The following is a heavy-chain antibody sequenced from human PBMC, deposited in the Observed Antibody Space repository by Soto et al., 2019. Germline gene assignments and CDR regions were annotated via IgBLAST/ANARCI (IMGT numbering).Heavy chain of an antibody. CDR2: VWHDGSKK. D-gene: IGHD2-15*01. CDR1: GFTYGHFG. CDR3: GRGAYCIAGQGGAFDI. J-gene: IGHJ3*02. Sequence: QVQLVESGGGVVQPGRSLRLSCATSGFTYGHFGMHWARQAPGKGLEWVAVVWHDGSKKLYADSAKGRFTISRDDSKKPLGLEMNSLRGEDTAVELCGRGAYCIAGQGGAFDIWGQGTTVIVSS. V-gene: IGHV3-33*01.